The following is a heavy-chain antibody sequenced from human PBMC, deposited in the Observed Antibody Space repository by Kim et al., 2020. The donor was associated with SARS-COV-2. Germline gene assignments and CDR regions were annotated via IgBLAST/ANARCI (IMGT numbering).Heavy chain of an antibody. CDR2: IYYSGST. D-gene: IGHD3-22*01. CDR3: VRQSYYDSLYYFDY. CDR1: GGSISSSSYF. J-gene: IGHJ4*02. V-gene: IGHV4-39*01. Sequence: SETLSLTCTVSGGSISSSSYFWDWIRQPPGKGLEWIGSIYYSGSTYYNPSLKSRVTISVDTSKNQFSLRLSSVTAADTAVYYCVRQSYYDSLYYFDYWGQGALVTVSS.